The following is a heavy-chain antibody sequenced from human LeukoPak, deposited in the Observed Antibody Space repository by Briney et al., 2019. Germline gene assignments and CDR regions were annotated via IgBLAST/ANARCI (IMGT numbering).Heavy chain of an antibody. D-gene: IGHD7-27*01. V-gene: IGHV3-30*04. CDR2: ISYDGSSK. Sequence: GRSLRLSCAASGFTFSTYAMHWVRQAPGKGLEWVAVISYDGSSKYYADSVKGRFTISRDNSKNTLYLQMNSLRVEDTAVYYCARDLAWGAFDYWGQGTLVSVSS. J-gene: IGHJ4*02. CDR1: GFTFSTYA. CDR3: ARDLAWGAFDY.